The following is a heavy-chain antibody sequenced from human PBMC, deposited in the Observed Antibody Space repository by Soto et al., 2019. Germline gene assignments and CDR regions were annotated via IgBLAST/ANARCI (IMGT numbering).Heavy chain of an antibody. V-gene: IGHV3-33*01. CDR2: IWYDGSNK. Sequence: QVQLVESGGGVVQPGRSLRLSCAASGFTFSSYGMHWVRQAPGKGREWVAVIWYDGSNKYYADSVKGRFTISRDNSKNTLYLQMNSLRAEDTAVYYCARDRTITTYYFDYWGQGTLVTVSS. D-gene: IGHD1-1*01. J-gene: IGHJ4*02. CDR3: ARDRTITTYYFDY. CDR1: GFTFSSYG.